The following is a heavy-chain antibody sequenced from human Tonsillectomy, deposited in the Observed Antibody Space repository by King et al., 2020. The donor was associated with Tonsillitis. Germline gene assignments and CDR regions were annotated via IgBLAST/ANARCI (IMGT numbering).Heavy chain of an antibody. J-gene: IGHJ4*02. V-gene: IGHV3-11*01. CDR2: ISRGVSDV. CDR3: ATDCLYSICN. CDR1: GFTFRDYD. D-gene: IGHD4-11*01. Sequence: VQLVESGGGLVKPGGSLRLSCAASGFTFRDYDMRWIRQAPGKGLECVSYISRGVSDVYYADSVKGRFTISRDNAENSLYLQMNSLRAEDTAVYYCATDCLYSICNWGQGTLVTVSS.